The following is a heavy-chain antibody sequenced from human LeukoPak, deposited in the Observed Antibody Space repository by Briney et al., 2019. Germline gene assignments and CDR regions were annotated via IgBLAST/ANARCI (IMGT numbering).Heavy chain of an antibody. J-gene: IGHJ4*02. Sequence: ASVKVSCKASGYIFSGYYIHWVRQAPGQGLEWMGWINPNTGGTNYAQKFQGRVTMTRDTSISTAYMELTRLTSDDTAVYYCARGLSYSGSHYFDYWGRGTLVPVSS. CDR2: INPNTGGT. CDR1: GYIFSGYY. D-gene: IGHD1-26*01. CDR3: ARGLSYSGSHYFDY. V-gene: IGHV1-2*02.